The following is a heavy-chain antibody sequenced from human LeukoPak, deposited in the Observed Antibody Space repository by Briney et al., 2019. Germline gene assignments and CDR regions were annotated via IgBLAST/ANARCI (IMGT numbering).Heavy chain of an antibody. D-gene: IGHD3-10*01. V-gene: IGHV3-7*01. Sequence: GSLRLSCAASGFTFSSYWMSWVRRAPRKGLEWLANIKQDGSEKYYVDSVKGRFTISRDNAKNSLYLQMNSLRAEDTAVYYCAVYGSGSYYGYNWGQGTLVTVSS. CDR1: GFTFSSYW. J-gene: IGHJ4*02. CDR3: AVYGSGSYYGYN. CDR2: IKQDGSEK.